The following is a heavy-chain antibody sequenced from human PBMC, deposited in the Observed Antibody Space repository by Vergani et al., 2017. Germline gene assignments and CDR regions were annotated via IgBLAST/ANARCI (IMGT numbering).Heavy chain of an antibody. J-gene: IGHJ4*02. CDR2: ISWDGGST. CDR3: AKGGGYCSGSSCYSFVDY. D-gene: IGHD2-15*01. Sequence: EVQLVESGGVVVQPGGSLRLSCAASGFTFDDYAMHWVRQAPGKGLEWVSLISWDGGSTYYADSVKGRFTISRDNSKNSLYLQMNSLRAEDTALYYCAKGGGYCSGSSCYSFVDYWGQGTLVTVSS. V-gene: IGHV3-43D*04. CDR1: GFTFDDYA.